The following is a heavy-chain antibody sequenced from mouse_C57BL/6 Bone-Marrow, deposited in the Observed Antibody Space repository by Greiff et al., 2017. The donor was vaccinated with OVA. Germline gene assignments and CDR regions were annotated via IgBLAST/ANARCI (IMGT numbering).Heavy chain of an antibody. J-gene: IGHJ2*01. CDR2: IHPNSGST. CDR3: ARNGRGDYFDY. Sequence: QVQLQQPGAELVKPGASVKLSCKASGYTFTSYWMHWVKQRPGQGLEWIGMIHPNSGSTNYNEKFKSKATLTVDKSSSTAYMQLSSLTSEDSAVYYCARNGRGDYFDYWGQGTTLTVSS. CDR1: GYTFTSYW. V-gene: IGHV1-64*01.